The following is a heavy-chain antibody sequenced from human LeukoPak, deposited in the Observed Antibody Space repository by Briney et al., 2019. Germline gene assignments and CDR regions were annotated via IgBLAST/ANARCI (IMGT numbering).Heavy chain of an antibody. V-gene: IGHV3-21*04. Sequence: GGSLRLSCAASGFTFSSYSMNWVRQAPGKGLEWVSSISSSSSYIYYADSVKGRFTISRDNAKNSLYLQMNSLRAEDTALYHCARRGFSGGNYYYYYMDVWGKGTTVTISS. CDR2: ISSSSSYI. CDR1: GFTFSSYS. J-gene: IGHJ6*03. CDR3: ARRGFSGGNYYYYYMDV. D-gene: IGHD2-15*01.